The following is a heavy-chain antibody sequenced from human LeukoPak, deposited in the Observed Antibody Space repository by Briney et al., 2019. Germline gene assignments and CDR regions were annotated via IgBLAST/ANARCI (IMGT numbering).Heavy chain of an antibody. D-gene: IGHD6-19*01. V-gene: IGHV3-48*04. CDR1: GFTFSSYS. CDR2: ISSSSSTI. J-gene: IGHJ4*02. CDR3: ARVLLSSGWTFDY. Sequence: GGSLRLSCAASGFTFSSYSMNWVLQAPGKGLEWVSYISSSSSTIYYADSVKGRFTISRDNAKNSLYLQVHSLRAEDTAVYYCARVLLSSGWTFDYWGQGTLVTVSS.